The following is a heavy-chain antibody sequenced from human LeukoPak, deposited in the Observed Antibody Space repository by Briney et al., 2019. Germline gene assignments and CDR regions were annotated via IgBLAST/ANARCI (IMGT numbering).Heavy chain of an antibody. CDR1: GGSFSGYY. J-gene: IGHJ3*02. D-gene: IGHD5-12*01. CDR3: ANSRDSYNYFAFDI. V-gene: IGHV4-34*01. Sequence: SETLSLTCAVYGGSFSGYYWSWIRQPPGKGLEWIGEINHSGSTNYNPSLKSRVTISVDTSKNQFSLKLSSVTAADTAVYYCANSRDSYNYFAFDIWGQGTMVTVSS. CDR2: INHSGST.